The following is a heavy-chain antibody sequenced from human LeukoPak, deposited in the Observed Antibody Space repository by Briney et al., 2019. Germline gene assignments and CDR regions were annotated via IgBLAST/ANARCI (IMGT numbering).Heavy chain of an antibody. CDR3: ARYTYYYDSSGDLDAFDI. V-gene: IGHV1-2*02. J-gene: IGHJ3*02. CDR2: INPNSGGT. Sequence: ASVKVSCKASGYTLTGYYMHWVRQAPGQGLEWMGWINPNSGGTNYAQKFQGRVTMTRDTSISTAYMELSRLRSDDTAVHYCARYTYYYDSSGDLDAFDIWGQGTMVTVSS. D-gene: IGHD3-22*01. CDR1: GYTLTGYY.